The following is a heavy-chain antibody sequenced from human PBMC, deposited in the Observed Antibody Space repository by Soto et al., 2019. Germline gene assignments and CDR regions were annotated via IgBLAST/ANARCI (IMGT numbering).Heavy chain of an antibody. Sequence: SVKVSCKASGGTFSSYAISWVRQAPGQGLEWMGGIIPIFGTANYAQKFQGRVTITADESTSTAYMELSSLRSEDTAVYYCARFGQDLGSVYGMDVWGQGTTVTVSS. CDR2: IIPIFGTA. D-gene: IGHD3-10*01. J-gene: IGHJ6*02. V-gene: IGHV1-69*13. CDR3: ARFGQDLGSVYGMDV. CDR1: GGTFSSYA.